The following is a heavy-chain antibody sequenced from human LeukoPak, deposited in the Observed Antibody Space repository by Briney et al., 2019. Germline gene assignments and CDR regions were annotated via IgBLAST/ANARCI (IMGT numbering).Heavy chain of an antibody. CDR3: ARVLTAAGLDF. CDR2: IHNDGRT. J-gene: IGHJ4*02. V-gene: IGHV4-34*01. D-gene: IGHD6-25*01. CDR1: GFTVSTNY. Sequence: GSLRLSCAASGFTVSTNYMSWVRQPPGKGPEWIGNIHNDGRTASNPSLKSRVTLSLDTSTNQFSLKVNSVTAADTAFYFCARVLTAAGLDFWGQGVLVSISS.